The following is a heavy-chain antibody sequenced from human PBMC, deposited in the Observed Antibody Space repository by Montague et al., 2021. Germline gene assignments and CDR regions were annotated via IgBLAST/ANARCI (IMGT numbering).Heavy chain of an antibody. D-gene: IGHD3-22*01. Sequence: SETLSLTCAVYGGSLSGYIWNWIRQPPGRDLEWIGQISHTGSTTYSPSLKSRVTISMDKSKNQFSLKLTSVTAADTAVYYCARVAAWGYYDTSGPNWFDPWGQGTLVTVSS. CDR3: ARVAAWGYYDTSGPNWFDP. CDR2: ISHTGST. J-gene: IGHJ5*02. CDR1: GGSLSGYI. V-gene: IGHV4-34*01.